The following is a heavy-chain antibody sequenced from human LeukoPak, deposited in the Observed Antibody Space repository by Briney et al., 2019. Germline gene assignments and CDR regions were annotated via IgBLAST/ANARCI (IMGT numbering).Heavy chain of an antibody. CDR3: ARVQSSGWYLASYFDY. D-gene: IGHD6-19*01. J-gene: IGHJ4*02. CDR2: IYPGDSDT. Sequence: GESLKISRKGSGYSFTSYWIGWVRQMPGKGLERMGIIYPGDSDTRYSPSFQGQVTISADKSISTAYLQWSSLKASDTAMYYCARVQSSGWYLASYFDYWGQGTLVTVSS. V-gene: IGHV5-51*01. CDR1: GYSFTSYW.